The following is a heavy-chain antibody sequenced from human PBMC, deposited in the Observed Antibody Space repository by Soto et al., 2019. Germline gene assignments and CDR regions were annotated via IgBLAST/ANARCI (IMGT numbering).Heavy chain of an antibody. CDR2: IYYSGST. V-gene: IGHV4-39*01. Sequence: PSETLSLTCTVSGGSISSSSYYWGWIRQPPGKGLEWIGSIYYSGSTYYNPSLKSRVTISVDTSKNQFSLKLSSVTAADTAVYYCAGQRWELAPLVGWFDPWGQGTLVTVSS. J-gene: IGHJ5*02. CDR3: AGQRWELAPLVGWFDP. D-gene: IGHD1-26*01. CDR1: GGSISSSSYY.